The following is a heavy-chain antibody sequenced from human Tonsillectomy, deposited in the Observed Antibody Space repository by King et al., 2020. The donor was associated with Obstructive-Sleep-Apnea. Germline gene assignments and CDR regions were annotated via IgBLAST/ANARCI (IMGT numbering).Heavy chain of an antibody. CDR1: GFTFSSYW. Sequence: VQLVESGGGLVQPGGSLRLSCAASGFTFSSYWMHCVRQAPGKGLLWVPRINSDGLSTSYADSVKGRCTISRDNAKNTLYLQMNSLRAEDTAVYYCAREFISDYSSGWAPSYWGQGTLVTVSS. J-gene: IGHJ4*02. D-gene: IGHD6-19*01. CDR3: AREFISDYSSGWAPSY. CDR2: INSDGLST. V-gene: IGHV3-74*01.